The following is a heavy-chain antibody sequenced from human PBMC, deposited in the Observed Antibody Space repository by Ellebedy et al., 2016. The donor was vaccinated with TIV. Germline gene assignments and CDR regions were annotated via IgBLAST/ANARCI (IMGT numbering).Heavy chain of an antibody. CDR2: ISGSGGST. CDR1: GFTFSSYA. V-gene: IGHV3-23*01. Sequence: GESLKISXAASGFTFSSYAMSWVRQAPGKGLEWVSAISGSGGSTYYADSVKGRFTISRDNSKNTLYLQMNSLRAEDTAVYYCAKSDGDGYPDSVHYWGQGTLVTVSS. CDR3: AKSDGDGYPDSVHY. D-gene: IGHD5-24*01. J-gene: IGHJ4*02.